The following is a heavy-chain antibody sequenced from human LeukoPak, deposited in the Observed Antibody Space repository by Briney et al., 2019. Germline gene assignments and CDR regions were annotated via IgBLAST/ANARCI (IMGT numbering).Heavy chain of an antibody. V-gene: IGHV4-59*01. CDR2: IYYSGST. J-gene: IGHJ4*02. CDR1: GGSISSYY. Sequence: SETLSPTCTVSGGSISSYYWSWIRQPPGKGLEWIGYIYYSGSTNYNPSLKSRVTISVDTSKNQFSLKLSSVTAADTAVYYCARGLRTAAGIIDYWGQGTLVTVSS. D-gene: IGHD6-13*01. CDR3: ARGLRTAAGIIDY.